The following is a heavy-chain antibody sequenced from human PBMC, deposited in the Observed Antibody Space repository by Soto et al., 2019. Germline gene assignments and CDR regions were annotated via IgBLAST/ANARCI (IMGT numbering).Heavy chain of an antibody. Sequence: GGSLRLSCGASGFMFSSYGMHWVRQAKGKGLEWVSAISFDGSNEYYEDSVKGRFSISRDNSKNTLYLQMDSLRAEDTAVYYCAKGAAYCSATTCRGGLDVWGQGTTVTVSS. V-gene: IGHV3-30*18. CDR3: AKGAAYCSATTCRGGLDV. D-gene: IGHD2-21*01. CDR2: ISFDGSNE. CDR1: GFMFSSYG. J-gene: IGHJ6*02.